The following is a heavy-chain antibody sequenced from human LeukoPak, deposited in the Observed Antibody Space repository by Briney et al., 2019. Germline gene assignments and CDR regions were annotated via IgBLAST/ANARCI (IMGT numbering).Heavy chain of an antibody. CDR1: GGSFSGYY. Sequence: PSETLSLTCAVYGGSFSGYYWSWIRQPPGKGLEGIGEINHSGSTNYNPSLKSRVTISVDTSKNQFSLKLSSVTVADTAVYYCATSYCSGGSCSEGWFDPWGQGTLVTVSS. V-gene: IGHV4-34*01. D-gene: IGHD2-15*01. J-gene: IGHJ5*02. CDR2: INHSGST. CDR3: ATSYCSGGSCSEGWFDP.